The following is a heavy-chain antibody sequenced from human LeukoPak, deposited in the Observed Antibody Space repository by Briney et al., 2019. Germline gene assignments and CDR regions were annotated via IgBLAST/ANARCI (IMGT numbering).Heavy chain of an antibody. D-gene: IGHD3-10*01. V-gene: IGHV3-23*01. CDR3: VTDRPNFYETSGSYYKIKGDF. CDR1: GFTFNTDA. CDR2: ITSSGRTP. J-gene: IGHJ4*02. Sequence: GGSLRLSCEASGFTFNTDAMSWVRQASGKGLEWVASITSSGRTPYYTDSVKGRFTISRDNSKNTLYLLMNSLRGEDTAVYYCVTDRPNFYETSGSYYKIKGDFWGQGSLVTVSS.